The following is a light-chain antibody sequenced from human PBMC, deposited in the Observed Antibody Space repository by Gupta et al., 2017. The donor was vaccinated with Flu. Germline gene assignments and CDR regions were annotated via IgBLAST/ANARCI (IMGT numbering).Light chain of an antibody. Sequence: SLGERATINCKSSQSVLYSSNNKNYLAWYQQKPGQPPRLLIYWASTRESGVPDRFSGSGSGTDFTLTISSLQAEDVAVYYCQQYYSTPLTFGGGTKVEIK. J-gene: IGKJ4*01. V-gene: IGKV4-1*01. CDR2: WAS. CDR1: QSVLYSSNNKNY. CDR3: QQYYSTPLT.